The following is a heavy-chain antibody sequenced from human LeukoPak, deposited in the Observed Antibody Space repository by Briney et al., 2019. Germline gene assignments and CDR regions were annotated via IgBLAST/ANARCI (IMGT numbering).Heavy chain of an antibody. D-gene: IGHD1-26*01. V-gene: IGHV3-74*01. J-gene: IGHJ4*02. CDR2: INSDGSSR. Sequence: GGSLRLSCAAFGFTFSSYRMHWVRQAPGKGLVWVSRINSDGSSRHYADSVKGRFTISRDNAKNTLYLQMNSLRAEDTAVYYYARILVGATAFDYWGQGTLVTVSS. CDR1: GFTFSSYR. CDR3: ARILVGATAFDY.